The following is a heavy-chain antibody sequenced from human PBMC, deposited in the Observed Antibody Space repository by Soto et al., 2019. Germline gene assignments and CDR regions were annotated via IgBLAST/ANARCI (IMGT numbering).Heavy chain of an antibody. Sequence: ASVKVSCKASGYTFTRYAIHWVRQAPGQSLQWMGWINTATGRTGCAQKFQGRVTMPMDTSSSTAYMELTSLTFDDTAVYYCARVPASLDPWGQGTLVTVSS. CDR3: ARVPASLDP. V-gene: IGHV1-3*04. CDR1: GYTFTRYA. CDR2: INTATGRT. J-gene: IGHJ5*02.